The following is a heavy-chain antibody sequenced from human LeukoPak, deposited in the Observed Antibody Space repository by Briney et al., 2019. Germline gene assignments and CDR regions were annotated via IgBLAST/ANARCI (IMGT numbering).Heavy chain of an antibody. J-gene: IGHJ4*02. CDR3: ATEYCSGGSGWFDY. Sequence: PGGSLRLSCVASGFTFSTYWMHWVRQAPGKGLVWVSRINNDGSSTRYADSVKGRFTISRDNAKNTLYLQMDSLRAEDTAVYYCATEYCSGGSGWFDYWGQGTLVTVSS. CDR2: INNDGSST. V-gene: IGHV3-74*01. CDR1: GFTFSTYW. D-gene: IGHD2-15*01.